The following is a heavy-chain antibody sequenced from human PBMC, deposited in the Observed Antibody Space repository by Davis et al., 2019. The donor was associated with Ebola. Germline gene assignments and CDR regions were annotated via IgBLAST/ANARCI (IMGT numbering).Heavy chain of an antibody. D-gene: IGHD3-16*01. CDR2: ISSSSSYI. CDR3: AKCKSRGRADYYYYYMDV. Sequence: PGGSLRLSCAASGFTFSSYSMNWVRQAPGKGLEWVSSISSSSSYIYYADSVKGRFTISRDNAKNSLYLQMNSLRAEDTAVYYCAKCKSRGRADYYYYYMDVWGKGTTVTVSS. CDR1: GFTFSSYS. J-gene: IGHJ6*03. V-gene: IGHV3-21*01.